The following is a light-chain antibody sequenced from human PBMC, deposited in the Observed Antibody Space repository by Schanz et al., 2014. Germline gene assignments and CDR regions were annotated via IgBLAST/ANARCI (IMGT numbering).Light chain of an antibody. J-gene: IGKJ2*01. Sequence: EIVMTQSPATLSVSPGERATLSCRASQSVSSYLAWYQQKPGQAPRLLIYGASTRATGIPVRFSGSGSGTEFTLTIGGLQSEDVAVYYCQEYYSGPRTFGQGTKLEIK. V-gene: IGKV3-15*01. CDR3: QEYYSGPRT. CDR1: QSVSSY. CDR2: GAS.